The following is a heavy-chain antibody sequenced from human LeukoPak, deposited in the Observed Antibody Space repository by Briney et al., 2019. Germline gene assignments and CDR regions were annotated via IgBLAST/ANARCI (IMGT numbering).Heavy chain of an antibody. CDR1: GFTFSSYG. CDR3: AKGGIVGALAK. D-gene: IGHD1-26*01. Sequence: GGSLRLSCAASGFTFSSYGMHWVRQAPGKGLEWVAVISYDGSNKYYADSVKGRITISRDNSKIKLYLQMNSLRLEDTAVYYCAKGGIVGALAKWGQGTLVTVSS. CDR2: ISYDGSNK. J-gene: IGHJ4*02. V-gene: IGHV3-30*18.